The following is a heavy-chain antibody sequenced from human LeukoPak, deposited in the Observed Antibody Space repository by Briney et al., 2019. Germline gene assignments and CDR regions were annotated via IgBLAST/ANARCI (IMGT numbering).Heavy chain of an antibody. Sequence: SVKVSCKASGGTFSSYAISWVRQAPGQGLEWMGGIIPIFGTANYAQKFQGRVTITADESTSTAYMELSSLRSEDTAVYYCAKPYHDSSVPSWYFDLWGRGTLVTVSS. CDR2: IIPIFGTA. CDR1: GGTFSSYA. D-gene: IGHD3-22*01. V-gene: IGHV1-69*13. CDR3: AKPYHDSSVPSWYFDL. J-gene: IGHJ2*01.